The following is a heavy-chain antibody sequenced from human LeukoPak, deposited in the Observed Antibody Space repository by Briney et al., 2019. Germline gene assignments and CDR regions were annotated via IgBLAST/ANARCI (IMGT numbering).Heavy chain of an antibody. V-gene: IGHV1-2*02. CDR3: ARAGIWGYSDSSSYHNGAFDI. D-gene: IGHD3-22*01. Sequence: APLKVSSKASVYTFTGYYMHSGRQAPGHELEWRGWINTASGVTNYAQKFQGRVTMTRDTSISTADMELSRLRSDDTAVYYCARAGIWGYSDSSSYHNGAFDIWGQGTMVTVSS. CDR2: INTASGVT. J-gene: IGHJ3*02. CDR1: VYTFTGYY.